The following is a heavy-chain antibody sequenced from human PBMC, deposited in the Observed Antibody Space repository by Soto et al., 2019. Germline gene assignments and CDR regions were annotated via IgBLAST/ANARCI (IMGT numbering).Heavy chain of an antibody. CDR3: AIYLCIGGGCYPGRGAFPP. Sequence: GESPKIPCKAYGYSFSNYWIAWVRQMPGTGLEGRGIIYPRDSETRYGPCFQGQATSSADKSINSAYLQWSTLRASDTAVYYCAIYLCIGGGCYPGRGAFPPWGQGTMVTVSS. CDR1: GYSFSNYW. V-gene: IGHV5-51*01. CDR2: IYPRDSET. D-gene: IGHD2-15*01. J-gene: IGHJ3*01.